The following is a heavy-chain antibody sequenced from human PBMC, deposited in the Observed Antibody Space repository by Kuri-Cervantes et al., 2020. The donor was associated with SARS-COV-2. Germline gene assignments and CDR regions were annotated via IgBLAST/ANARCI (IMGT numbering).Heavy chain of an antibody. CDR1: GGSVSSGSYY. V-gene: IGHV4-61*01. CDR2: IYYSGST. Sequence: SETLSLTCTVSGGSVSSGSYYWSWIRQPPGKGLEWIGYIYYSGSTNYNPSLKSRVTISVDTSKNQFSLKLSSVTAADTAVYYCARYTRAVIVVVTGARAFDIWGQGTMVTVSS. D-gene: IGHD3-22*01. CDR3: ARYTRAVIVVVTGARAFDI. J-gene: IGHJ3*02.